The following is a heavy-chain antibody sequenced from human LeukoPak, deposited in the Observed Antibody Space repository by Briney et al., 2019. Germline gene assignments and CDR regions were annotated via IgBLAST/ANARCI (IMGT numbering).Heavy chain of an antibody. CDR2: IYSDGTT. CDR1: GFTFSTYG. V-gene: IGHV3-53*01. D-gene: IGHD6-13*01. J-gene: IGHJ3*02. CDR3: ARTVYSSRWYDAFDI. Sequence: GSLRLPCAASGFTFSTYGMSWVRQAPGKELEWVSVIYSDGTTYYADSVEGRFTISRDNSKNTLYLQMNSLRAEDTAVYYCARTVYSSRWYDAFDIWGQGTMLTVSS.